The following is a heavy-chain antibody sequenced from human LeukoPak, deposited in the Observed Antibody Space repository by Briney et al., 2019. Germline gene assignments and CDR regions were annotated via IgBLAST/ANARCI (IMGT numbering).Heavy chain of an antibody. V-gene: IGHV4-30-2*01. D-gene: IGHD5-18*01. Sequence: PSQTLSLTCAVSGGSIISGGYSWSWIRQPPGKGLEWIGYIYHSGSTYYNPSLKSRVTISVDRCKTQFSMKLSSVTAADTAVYYCARDQGYADAFDMWGQGTMVTVSS. CDR3: ARDQGYADAFDM. CDR2: IYHSGST. CDR1: GGSIISGGYS. J-gene: IGHJ3*02.